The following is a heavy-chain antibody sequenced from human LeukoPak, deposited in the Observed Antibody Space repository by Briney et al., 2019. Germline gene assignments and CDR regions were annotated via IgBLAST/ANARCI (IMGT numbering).Heavy chain of an antibody. CDR3: AKDKVGRLGELSLSPDDFDI. J-gene: IGHJ3*02. V-gene: IGHV3-9*01. CDR1: GFTFDDYA. Sequence: PGRSLRLSCAASGFTFDDYAMHWVRQAPGQGLELVSGISWNSGSIGYADSVKGRFTISRDNAKNSLYLQMNSLRAEDTALYYCAKDKVGRLGELSLSPDDFDIWGQGTMVTVSS. D-gene: IGHD3-16*02. CDR2: ISWNSGSI.